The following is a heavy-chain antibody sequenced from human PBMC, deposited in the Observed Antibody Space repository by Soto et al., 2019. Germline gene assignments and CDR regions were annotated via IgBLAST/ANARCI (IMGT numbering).Heavy chain of an antibody. CDR3: ARAFCTNGVCYYFFDY. Sequence: GGSLRHSCASSGFTFSSYGMHLVRQAPGKGLEWVAVISYDGSNKYYGDAVKGRFTISRDNSKSTLYLQMSSLRAEDTAVYYCARAFCTNGVCYYFFDYWGHGTLVTVSS. J-gene: IGHJ4*01. CDR1: GFTFSSYG. CDR2: ISYDGSNK. V-gene: IGHV3-30*03. D-gene: IGHD2-8*01.